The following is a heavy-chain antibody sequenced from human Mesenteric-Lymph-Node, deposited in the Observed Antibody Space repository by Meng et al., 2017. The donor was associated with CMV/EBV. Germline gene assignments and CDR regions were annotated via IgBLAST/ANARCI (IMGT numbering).Heavy chain of an antibody. CDR3: AGSLWSGQYLLY. Sequence: GESLKISCAASGLTFTTYAMSWVRQAPGKGLEWVSVIGSGGTAYHGDSVKGRFTISRDNSKKTVYLQMNSLGAEDTAVYYCAGSLWSGQYLLYWGQGTLVTVSS. CDR2: IGSGGTA. D-gene: IGHD3-3*01. CDR1: GLTFTTYA. V-gene: IGHV3-23*01. J-gene: IGHJ4*02.